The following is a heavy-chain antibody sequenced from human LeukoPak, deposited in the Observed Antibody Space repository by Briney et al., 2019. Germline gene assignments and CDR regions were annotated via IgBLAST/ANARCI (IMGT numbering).Heavy chain of an antibody. V-gene: IGHV7-4-1*02. CDR2: INTDSGNP. J-gene: IGHJ3*02. CDR3: AREILRFDI. Sequence: AASVTVSCTASGYTFTSYDINWVRQAPGQGLEWMGWINTDSGNPTYAQGFTGRFVFSLDSSVSTPYLQISNLMPEDTAKYYCAREILRFDIWGQERMVTVSS. CDR1: GYTFTSYD.